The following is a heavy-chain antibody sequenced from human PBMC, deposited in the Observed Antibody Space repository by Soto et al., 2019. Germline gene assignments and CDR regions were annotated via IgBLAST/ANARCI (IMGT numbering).Heavy chain of an antibody. D-gene: IGHD3-10*01. CDR1: GYTFTGYY. CDR3: ARDGKKLLWFGELLGWFGP. J-gene: IGHJ5*02. Sequence: ASVKVSCKASGYTFTGYYMHWVRQAPGQGLEWMGWINPNSGGTNYAQKFQGRVTMTRDTSISTAYMELSRLRSDDTAVYYCARDGKKLLWFGELLGWFGPWGQGTLVTVSS. V-gene: IGHV1-2*02. CDR2: INPNSGGT.